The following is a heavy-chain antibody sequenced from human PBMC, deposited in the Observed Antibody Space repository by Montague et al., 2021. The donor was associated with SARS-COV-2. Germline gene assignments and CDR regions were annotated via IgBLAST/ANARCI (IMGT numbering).Heavy chain of an antibody. Sequence: SETLSLTCSVHGGSISSGSYYWAWMRQPPGKGLEWLGSIYFTGGXSPXXXXKSRATLSIDRSKNQFYLNLSPVTAADTAVHYCVRAMVRPGDWFDPWGQGIQVTVSS. J-gene: IGHJ5*02. CDR1: GGSISSGSYY. D-gene: IGHD3-10*01. V-gene: IGHV4-39*07. CDR3: VRAMVRPGDWFDP. CDR2: IYFTGGX.